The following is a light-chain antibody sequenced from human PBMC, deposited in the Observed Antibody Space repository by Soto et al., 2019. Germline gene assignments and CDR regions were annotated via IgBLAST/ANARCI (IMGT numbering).Light chain of an antibody. CDR2: DAF. CDR3: QQRWDWPLT. Sequence: EIVVTQSPATLSVSPGERVTLSCRASQSVSSSLAWYQQRPGQAPRLLIYDAFNRAAGIPARFSGSETGTDFTLTISNLEPEDSAVYYCQQRWDWPLTFGGGTKVDIK. V-gene: IGKV3-11*01. CDR1: QSVSSS. J-gene: IGKJ4*01.